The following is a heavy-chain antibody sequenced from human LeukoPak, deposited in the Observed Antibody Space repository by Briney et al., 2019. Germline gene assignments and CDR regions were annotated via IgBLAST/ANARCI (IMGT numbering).Heavy chain of an antibody. Sequence: ASVKVSCKVSGYTLTELSMHWVRQAPGKGLEWMGGSDPEDGETIYAQKFQGRVTMTEDTSTDTAYMELSSLRSEDTAVYYCAHLSLGLWFGKGRRDIDYWGQGTLVTVSS. CDR1: GYTLTELS. J-gene: IGHJ4*02. CDR3: AHLSLGLWFGKGRRDIDY. V-gene: IGHV1-24*01. D-gene: IGHD3-10*01. CDR2: SDPEDGET.